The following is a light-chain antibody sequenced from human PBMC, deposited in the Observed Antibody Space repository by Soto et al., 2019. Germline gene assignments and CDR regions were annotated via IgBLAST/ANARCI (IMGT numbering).Light chain of an antibody. CDR3: QQCGSLPLMYP. Sequence: EIVLTQSPGTLSLSPGERATLSCRASQSVSSSYLAWYQQKPGQAPRLLIYGASSRATGIPDRFSGSGSGTDFTLTISRPEPEDFAVYYCQQCGSLPLMYPFGQGTKLEIK. CDR2: GAS. J-gene: IGKJ2*01. CDR1: QSVSSSY. V-gene: IGKV3-20*01.